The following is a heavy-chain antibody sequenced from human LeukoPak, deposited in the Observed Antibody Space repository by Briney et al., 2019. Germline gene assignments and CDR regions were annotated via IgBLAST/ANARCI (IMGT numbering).Heavy chain of an antibody. CDR2: MSYDGSNK. Sequence: GGSLRLSCAASGFTFSSFAMHWVRQAPGKGLEWVAVMSYDGSNKYYADSVKGRFTISRDNAKNSLYLQMNSLRAEDTAVYYCARFIAAPYYFDYWGRGTLVTVSS. V-gene: IGHV3-30*04. D-gene: IGHD6-13*01. J-gene: IGHJ4*02. CDR1: GFTFSSFA. CDR3: ARFIAAPYYFDY.